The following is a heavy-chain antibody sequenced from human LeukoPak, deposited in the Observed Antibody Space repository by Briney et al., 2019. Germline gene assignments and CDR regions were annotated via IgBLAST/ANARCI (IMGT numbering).Heavy chain of an antibody. CDR3: ANGAFRLYYIDV. CDR1: GFTFSSYW. D-gene: IGHD3-16*01. J-gene: IGHJ6*03. CDR2: INTDGSST. Sequence: GGCLRLSCAASGFTFSSYWMSWVRHAPGKGLVWVSRINTDGSSTNYADSVKGRFTISRDNAKNTVYLQMDSLRADDTAVYYCANGAFRLYYIDVWGKGTTVTVSS. V-gene: IGHV3-74*01.